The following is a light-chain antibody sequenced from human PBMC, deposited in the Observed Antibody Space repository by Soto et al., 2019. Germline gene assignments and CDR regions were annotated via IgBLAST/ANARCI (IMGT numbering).Light chain of an antibody. CDR1: QSISSSN. CDR2: GAS. J-gene: IGKJ1*01. Sequence: IVLTQSPGTLSLSPGESATLSCRASQSISSSNLAWYQQKPGQAPRLLIYGASTRATGIPARFSGSGSGTEFTLTISSLQSEDFAVYYCQQYNNWPRTFGQGTKVDIK. CDR3: QQYNNWPRT. V-gene: IGKV3-15*01.